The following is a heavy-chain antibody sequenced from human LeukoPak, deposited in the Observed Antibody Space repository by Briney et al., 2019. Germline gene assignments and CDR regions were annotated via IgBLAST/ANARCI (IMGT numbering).Heavy chain of an antibody. CDR2: IMPIFGSA. D-gene: IGHD5-24*01. V-gene: IGHV1-69*13. CDR1: GGTFSSYA. CDR3: AKDYNYVIDY. J-gene: IGHJ4*02. Sequence: GASVKVSCKASGGTFSSYAINWVRQAPGQGLEWMGGIMPIFGSANYAQKFQGRLTITADESTSTAYMELRSLRSDDTAVYYCAKDYNYVIDYWGQGTLITVSS.